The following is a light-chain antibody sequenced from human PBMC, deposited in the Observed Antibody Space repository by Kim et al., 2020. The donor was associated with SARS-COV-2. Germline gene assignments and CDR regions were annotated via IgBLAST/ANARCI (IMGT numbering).Light chain of an antibody. CDR2: CNS. CDR3: QSYDSSLSGSGV. J-gene: IGLJ1*01. Sequence: VTISCTGSSSNIGAGYDVHWYQQLPGTAPKLLIYCNSNRPSGVPDRFSGSKSGTSASLAITGLQAEDEADYYCQSYDSSLSGSGVFGTGTKVTVL. CDR1: SSNIGAGYD. V-gene: IGLV1-40*01.